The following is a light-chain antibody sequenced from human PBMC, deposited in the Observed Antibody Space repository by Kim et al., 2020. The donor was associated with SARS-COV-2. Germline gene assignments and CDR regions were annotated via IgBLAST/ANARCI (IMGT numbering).Light chain of an antibody. Sequence: ASVGDRVTITCRASQSISSYLNWYQQKPGKAPKRLIYAASSLQSGVPSRFSGSGSGTDFTLTISSLQPEDFATYYCQQSYSTPPYTFGQGTKLEIK. CDR3: QQSYSTPPYT. V-gene: IGKV1-39*01. CDR1: QSISSY. J-gene: IGKJ2*01. CDR2: AAS.